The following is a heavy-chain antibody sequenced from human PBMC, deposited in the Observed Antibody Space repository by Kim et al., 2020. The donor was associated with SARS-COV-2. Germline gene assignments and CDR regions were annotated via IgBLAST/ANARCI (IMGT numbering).Heavy chain of an antibody. J-gene: IGHJ4*02. V-gene: IGHV4-39*01. Sequence: SETLSLTCTVSCGSLSSSDYYWGWIRQPPGKGLEGIGSISYSGSTYYNPSLKSRVTISVDTSKNQFSLRLTSVTAADTAVYYCARGRGYNYGLFDYWGQGPLVTVSS. CDR2: ISYSGST. D-gene: IGHD5-18*01. CDR3: ARGRGYNYGLFDY. CDR1: CGSLSSSDYY.